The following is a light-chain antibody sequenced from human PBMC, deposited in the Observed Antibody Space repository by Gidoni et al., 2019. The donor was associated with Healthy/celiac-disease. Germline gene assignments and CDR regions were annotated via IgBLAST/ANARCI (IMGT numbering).Light chain of an antibody. CDR3: QQYYSYPRT. V-gene: IGKV1-8*01. Sequence: AIRITQSPSSLSASTGDRVTITCRASQGISSYLAWYQQQPGKAPKLLIYAASTLQRGVPSRFSGSGSGTDFTLTISCLQSEDFATYYCQQYYSYPRTFXQGTKLEIK. J-gene: IGKJ2*01. CDR2: AAS. CDR1: QGISSY.